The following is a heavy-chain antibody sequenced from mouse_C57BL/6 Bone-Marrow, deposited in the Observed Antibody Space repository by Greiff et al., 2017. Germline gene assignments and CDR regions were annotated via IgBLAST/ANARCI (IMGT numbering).Heavy chain of an antibody. CDR1: GYTFTDYY. V-gene: IGHV1-26*01. CDR2: INPNNGGT. CDR3: ARNYDYEDY. D-gene: IGHD2-4*01. Sequence: EVQLQQSGPELVKPGASVKISCKASGYTFTDYYMNWVKQSHGKSLEWIGDINPNNGGTSYNQKFKGKATLTVDKSSSTAYMELRSLTSEDSAVYYCARNYDYEDYWGKGTTLTVSS. J-gene: IGHJ2*01.